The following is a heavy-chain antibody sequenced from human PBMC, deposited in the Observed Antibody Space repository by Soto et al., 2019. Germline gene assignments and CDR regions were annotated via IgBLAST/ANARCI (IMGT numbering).Heavy chain of an antibody. J-gene: IGHJ6*02. CDR1: GFTFGDYA. CDR3: NRGTRLYGMDV. Sequence: GGSLRLSCTGSGFTFGDYAMSWIRRAPGKGLEWVGFIRSKAYGGTTEWAASVRGRFTFSRDDSKRIAYLQMNSLKTEDTGVYWCNRGTRLYGMDVWGQGTTVTVYS. D-gene: IGHD6-6*01. CDR2: IRSKAYGGTT. V-gene: IGHV3-49*03.